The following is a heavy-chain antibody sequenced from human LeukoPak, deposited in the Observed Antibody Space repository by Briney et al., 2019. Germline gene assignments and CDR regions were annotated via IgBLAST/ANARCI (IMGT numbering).Heavy chain of an antibody. D-gene: IGHD3-10*01. CDR3: ARASITMVRGDGAFDI. Sequence: SETLSLTCAVSGGSISSGGYSWSWLRQPPGTGLEWIGYIYHSGRTYDNPSLKSRVTISVDRSKNQFSLKLSSVTAADTAVYYCARASITMVRGDGAFDIWGQGTMVTVSS. J-gene: IGHJ3*02. CDR2: IYHSGRT. V-gene: IGHV4-30-2*01. CDR1: GGSISSGGYS.